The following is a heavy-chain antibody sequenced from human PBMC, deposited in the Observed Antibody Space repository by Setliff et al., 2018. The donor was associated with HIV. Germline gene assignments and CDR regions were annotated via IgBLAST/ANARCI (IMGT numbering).Heavy chain of an antibody. J-gene: IGHJ4*02. CDR3: ARVALPGITPLRHFDY. CDR2: IIPIFGTA. D-gene: IGHD3-10*01. Sequence: ASVKVSCKTSGFTFHHYGITWVRQAPGQGLEWMGGIIPIFGTAKYAQKFQCRFTITTDESTSTAYMELSSLSSEDTAVYYCARVALPGITPLRHFDYWGQGTLVTVSS. V-gene: IGHV1-69*05. CDR1: GFTFHHYG.